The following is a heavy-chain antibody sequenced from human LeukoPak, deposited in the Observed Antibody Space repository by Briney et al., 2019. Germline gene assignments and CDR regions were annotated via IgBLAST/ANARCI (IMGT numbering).Heavy chain of an antibody. CDR2: INAGNGNT. Sequence: GASVKVSCKASGYTFSRYGINWVRQAPGQGLEWMGWINAGNGNTKYSQEFQGRVTITRDTSASTAYMELSSLRSEDMAVYYCARQPRPGMENWFDPWGQGTLVTVSS. V-gene: IGHV1-3*03. CDR3: ARQPRPGMENWFDP. J-gene: IGHJ5*02. D-gene: IGHD1-1*01. CDR1: GYTFSRYG.